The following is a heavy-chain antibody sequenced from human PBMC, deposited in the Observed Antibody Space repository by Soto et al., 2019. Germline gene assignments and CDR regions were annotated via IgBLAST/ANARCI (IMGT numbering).Heavy chain of an antibody. J-gene: IGHJ3*02. V-gene: IGHV1-3*01. Sequence: ASVKVSCKASGYTFTSYVTHWVRQAPGQRLEWMGWINAGNGDTKYSQKFQGRVTMIRDTSASTAYMELSSLRSEDTAVYYCARDLIAVAGTGAFDIWGQGTMVTVSS. CDR1: GYTFTSYV. D-gene: IGHD6-19*01. CDR2: INAGNGDT. CDR3: ARDLIAVAGTGAFDI.